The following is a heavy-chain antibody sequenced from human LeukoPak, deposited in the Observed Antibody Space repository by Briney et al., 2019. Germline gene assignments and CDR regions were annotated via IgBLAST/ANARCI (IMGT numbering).Heavy chain of an antibody. V-gene: IGHV4-34*01. CDR2: INHSGTT. CDR1: GGSFSGFY. D-gene: IGHD3-10*01. J-gene: IGHJ6*02. CDR3: ARGKRVYFGDLSTKYYYYGMDV. Sequence: PSETLSLTCTVYGGSFSGFYWSWVRQSPQKGLEWIGEINHSGTTSYNPSLKSRVTISLDTSKNQFSLKLTSVTAADTAVYYCARGKRVYFGDLSTKYYYYGMDVWGQGTTVTVSS.